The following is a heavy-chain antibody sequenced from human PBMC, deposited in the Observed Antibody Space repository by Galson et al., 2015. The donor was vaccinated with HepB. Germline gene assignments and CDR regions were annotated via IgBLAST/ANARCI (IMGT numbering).Heavy chain of an antibody. V-gene: IGHV4-34*01. CDR2: INHSGST. J-gene: IGHJ4*02. CDR1: GGSFSGYY. D-gene: IGHD3-10*01. CDR3: ARGITMVRGTPFDY. Sequence: SETLSLTCAVYGGSFSGYYWSWIRQPPGKGLEWIGEINHSGSTNYNPSLKSRVTISVDTSKNQFSLKLSSVTAADTAVYYCARGITMVRGTPFDYWGQGTLVTVSS.